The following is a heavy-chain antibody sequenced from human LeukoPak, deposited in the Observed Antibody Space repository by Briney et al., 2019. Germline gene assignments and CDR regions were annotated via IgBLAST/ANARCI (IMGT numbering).Heavy chain of an antibody. J-gene: IGHJ4*02. CDR2: IYYSGST. CDR3: ARGARAGYNLEPFDY. V-gene: IGHV4-59*08. Sequence: PSETLSLTCTVPGGSMSSYFWSWIRQPPGKGLEGIGYIYYSGSTKYNPSLKSRVTISVDTSKNQFSLKLSSVTAADTAVYYCARGARAGYNLEPFDYWGQGTLVTVSS. D-gene: IGHD5-24*01. CDR1: GGSMSSYF.